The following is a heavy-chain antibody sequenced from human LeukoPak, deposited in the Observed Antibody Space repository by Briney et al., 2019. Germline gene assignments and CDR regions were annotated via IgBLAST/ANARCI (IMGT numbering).Heavy chain of an antibody. D-gene: IGHD1-26*01. V-gene: IGHV1-69*13. CDR2: IIPIFGTA. CDR3: ARDYKGMSYSFDY. Sequence: ASVKVSCKASGGTFSSYAISWVRQAPGQGLEWMGGIIPIFGTANYAQKFQGRVTITADESTSTAYMELSSLRSEDTAVYYCARDYKGMSYSFDYWGQGTLVTVSS. J-gene: IGHJ4*02. CDR1: GGTFSSYA.